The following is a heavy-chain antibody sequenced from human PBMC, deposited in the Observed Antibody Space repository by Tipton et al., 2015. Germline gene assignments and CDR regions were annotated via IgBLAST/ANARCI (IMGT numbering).Heavy chain of an antibody. V-gene: IGHV3-48*02. D-gene: IGHD4-11*01. Sequence: GSLRLSCAASGFTFSSYSMSWVRQAPGEGLEWLSYISGSSATIYYADSVKGRFTISRDNAKNSLYLQMSSLRDEDTAMYYCARSPARGLYSNYFFDYWGQGTLVTVSS. CDR2: ISGSSATI. J-gene: IGHJ4*02. CDR1: GFTFSSYS. CDR3: ARSPARGLYSNYFFDY.